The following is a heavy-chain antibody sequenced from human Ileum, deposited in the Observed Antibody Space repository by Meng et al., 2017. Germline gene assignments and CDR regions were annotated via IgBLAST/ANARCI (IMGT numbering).Heavy chain of an antibody. Sequence: QVQLVESGGALVKPGGSLRLSCAASGFNFSDFYTGWVRQAPGKGLEFIAYIGAIGNTYFADSFLGRVTVSRDSAQKVLYLQMTRMRAEDTAVYYCAKSPRGIDFDDWGQGILVTVSS. J-gene: IGHJ4*02. CDR1: GFNFSDFY. CDR3: AKSPRGIDFDD. CDR2: IGAIGNT. D-gene: IGHD3-10*01. V-gene: IGHV3-11*01.